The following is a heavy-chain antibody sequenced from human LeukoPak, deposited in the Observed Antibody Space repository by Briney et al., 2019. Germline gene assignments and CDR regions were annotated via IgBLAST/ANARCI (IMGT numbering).Heavy chain of an antibody. V-gene: IGHV1-24*01. CDR3: ATLDSMVRGVIIPLLGY. CDR2: FDPEDGET. D-gene: IGHD3-10*01. CDR1: GYTLTELS. Sequence: ASVKVSCKVSGYTLTELSMHWVRQAPGKGLEWMGGFDPEDGETIYAQKFQGRVTMTEDTSTDTAYMELSSLRSEDTAVYSCATLDSMVRGVIIPLLGYCGQGTLVTVSS. J-gene: IGHJ4*02.